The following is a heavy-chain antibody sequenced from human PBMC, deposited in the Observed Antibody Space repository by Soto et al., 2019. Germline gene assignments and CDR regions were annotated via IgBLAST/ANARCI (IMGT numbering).Heavy chain of an antibody. D-gene: IGHD6-19*01. CDR1: GGSINNGASH. J-gene: IGHJ3*02. V-gene: IGHV4-31*03. Sequence: QVQLQESGPGLVKPSQTLSLTCTVSGGSINNGASHWTWIRQHPGKGLEWIGNIYYSGNAYYKPSLKSRLTISIDTSKNQFSLKLSSVIAADTAVYYCARDTASVAAFDIWGQGTMVTVSS. CDR3: ARDTASVAAFDI. CDR2: IYYSGNA.